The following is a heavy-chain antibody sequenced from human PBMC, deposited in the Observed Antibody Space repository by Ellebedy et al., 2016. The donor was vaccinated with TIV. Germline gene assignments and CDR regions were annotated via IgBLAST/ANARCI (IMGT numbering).Heavy chain of an antibody. D-gene: IGHD3-10*01. CDR3: ASPRYYGSGRMPAFDI. CDR2: INPNSGGT. V-gene: IGHV1-2*02. J-gene: IGHJ3*02. Sequence: AASVKVSCKASGYTFTGYYMHWVRQAPGQGLEWMGWINPNSGGTNYAQKFQGRVTMTRDTSISTAYMELSRLRSDDTAVYYCASPRYYGSGRMPAFDIWGQGTMVTVSS. CDR1: GYTFTGYY.